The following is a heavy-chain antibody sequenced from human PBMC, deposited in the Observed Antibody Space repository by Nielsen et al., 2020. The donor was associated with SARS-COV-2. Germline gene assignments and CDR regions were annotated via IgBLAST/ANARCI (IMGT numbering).Heavy chain of an antibody. CDR2: ISYDGSNK. V-gene: IGHV3-30-3*01. D-gene: IGHD5-18*01. J-gene: IGHJ4*02. Sequence: GESLKISCAASGFTFSSYAMSWVRQAPGKGLEWVAVISYDGSNKYYADSVKGRFTISRDNSKNTLYLQMNSLRAEDTAVYYCARDSDGYSYGSPNYWGQGTLVTVSS. CDR1: GFTFSSYA. CDR3: ARDSDGYSYGSPNY.